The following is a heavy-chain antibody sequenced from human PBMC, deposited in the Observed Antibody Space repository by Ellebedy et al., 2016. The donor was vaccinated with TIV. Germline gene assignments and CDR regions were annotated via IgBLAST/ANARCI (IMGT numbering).Heavy chain of an antibody. CDR2: ISAGGENT. CDR1: EITFSTYA. D-gene: IGHD3-3*01. CDR3: AKYGYLGITKFFDY. J-gene: IGHJ4*02. V-gene: IGHV3-23*01. Sequence: GESLKISCVSSEITFSTYAMTWVRQGPGTGLEWVSSISAGGENTYYADSVKGRFIISRDNSRNTVYLQMNSLRAEDTAVYYCAKYGYLGITKFFDYWGQGTLVTVSS.